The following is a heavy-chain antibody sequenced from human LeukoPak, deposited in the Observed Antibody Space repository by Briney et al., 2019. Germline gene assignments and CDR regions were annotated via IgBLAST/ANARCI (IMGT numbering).Heavy chain of an antibody. J-gene: IGHJ4*02. CDR1: GGSFSGYY. Sequence: SETLSLTCAVYGGSFSGYYWSWIRQPPGKGLEWIGEINHSGSTNYNPSLQSRATIPVHTSKNQFSLKLSSVTAADTAVYYCARGLVGATRGFFDYWGQGTLVTVSS. D-gene: IGHD1-26*01. CDR3: ARGLVGATRGFFDY. V-gene: IGHV4-34*01. CDR2: INHSGST.